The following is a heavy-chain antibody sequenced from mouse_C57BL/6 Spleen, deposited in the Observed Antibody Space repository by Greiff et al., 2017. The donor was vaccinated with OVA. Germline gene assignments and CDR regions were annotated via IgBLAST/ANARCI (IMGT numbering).Heavy chain of an antibody. Sequence: EVKLMESGPGLAKPSQTLSLTCSVTGYSITSDYWNWIRKFPGNKLEYMGYISYSGSTYYNPSLKRRISITRDTSKTQYYLQLNSVTTEDTATYYCARSRGDDYDVFLYAMDYWGQGTSVTVSS. J-gene: IGHJ4*01. CDR2: ISYSGST. CDR3: ARSRGDDYDVFLYAMDY. CDR1: GYSITSDY. V-gene: IGHV3-8*01. D-gene: IGHD2-4*01.